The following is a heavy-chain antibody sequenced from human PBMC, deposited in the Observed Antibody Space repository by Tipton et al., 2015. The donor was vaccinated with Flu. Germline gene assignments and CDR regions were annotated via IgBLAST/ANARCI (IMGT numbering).Heavy chain of an antibody. Sequence: TLSLTCAVYGGSFSGYYWSWIRQPPGKGLEWIGEINHSGSTNYNPSLKSRVTISVDTSKNQFSLKLSSVTAADTAVYYCARGVSYWYFDLWGRGTLVTVSS. CDR2: INHSGST. V-gene: IGHV4-34*01. CDR1: GGSFSGYY. J-gene: IGHJ2*01. CDR3: ARGVSYWYFDL.